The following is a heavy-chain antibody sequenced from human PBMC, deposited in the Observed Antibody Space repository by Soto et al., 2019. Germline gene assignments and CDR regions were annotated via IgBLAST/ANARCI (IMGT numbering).Heavy chain of an antibody. Sequence: GASVKVSCKASGYTLTSHDINWVRQATGQGLEWMGWLNPNTGDTGYAQKFQGRLSMTRNTSISTAYMELSSLRSEDTAVYYCARGGYDASDLWGQGXLVTVS. CDR1: GYTLTSHD. J-gene: IGHJ3*01. V-gene: IGHV1-8*01. CDR2: LNPNTGDT. D-gene: IGHD5-12*01. CDR3: ARGGYDASDL.